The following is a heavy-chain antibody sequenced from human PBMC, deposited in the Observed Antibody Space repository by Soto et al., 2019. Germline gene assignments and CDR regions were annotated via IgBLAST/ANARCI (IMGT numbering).Heavy chain of an antibody. CDR2: IYSSGST. J-gene: IGHJ6*02. Sequence: PSETLSLTCTVSGDSIGNFYWSWIRQPAGKGLEWIGRIYSSGSTDYNASLKSRVSMSVDRSNNQFFLRLTSVTADDTAVYYCVRDCSGGGCYSDYGMDVWGQGTTVTVSS. V-gene: IGHV4-4*07. CDR3: VRDCSGGGCYSDYGMDV. D-gene: IGHD2-15*01. CDR1: GDSIGNFY.